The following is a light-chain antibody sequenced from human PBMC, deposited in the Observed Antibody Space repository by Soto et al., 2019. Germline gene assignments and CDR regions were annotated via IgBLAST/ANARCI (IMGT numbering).Light chain of an antibody. CDR1: QSISNW. CDR2: DAS. Sequence: DIQMTQSPSTLPASVGDRVTISCRASQSISNWLAWYQQKPGKAPNLLIYDASSLQSGVPSRFSGSGFGTEFTLTISSLQPGDFATYYCQQYSSRSTFGQGTRWIS. J-gene: IGKJ1*01. V-gene: IGKV1-5*01. CDR3: QQYSSRST.